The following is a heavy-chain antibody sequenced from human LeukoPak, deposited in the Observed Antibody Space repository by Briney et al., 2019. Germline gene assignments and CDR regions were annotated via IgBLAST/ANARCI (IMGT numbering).Heavy chain of an antibody. J-gene: IGHJ3*02. D-gene: IGHD1-26*01. CDR1: GYSISRGYY. V-gene: IGHV4-38-2*01. Sequence: SETLSLTCAVSGYSISRGYYWGWIRQPPGKGLVWIGSVYHSGSTYYNPSLKSRVTMSVDTSKNQFSLKLSSVTAADTAVYYCARHQWELGAFDIWGQGTMVTVFS. CDR2: VYHSGST. CDR3: ARHQWELGAFDI.